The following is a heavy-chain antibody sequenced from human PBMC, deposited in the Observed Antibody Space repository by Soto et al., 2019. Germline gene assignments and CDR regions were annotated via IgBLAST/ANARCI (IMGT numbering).Heavy chain of an antibody. Sequence: ALRLSCAASGFTFSSYAMHCVREALEEGLEWVAVISYDGSNKYYADSVKGRFTISRDNSKNTLYLQMNSLRAEDTAVYYCARDQGDDYGDYRIIYYYYGMDVWGQGTTVTVSS. V-gene: IGHV3-30-3*01. D-gene: IGHD4-17*01. J-gene: IGHJ6*02. CDR1: GFTFSSYA. CDR3: ARDQGDDYGDYRIIYYYYGMDV. CDR2: ISYDGSNK.